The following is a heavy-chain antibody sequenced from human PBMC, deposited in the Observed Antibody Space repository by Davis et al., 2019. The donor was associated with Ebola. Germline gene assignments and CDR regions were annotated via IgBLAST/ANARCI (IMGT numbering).Heavy chain of an antibody. D-gene: IGHD2-15*01. CDR3: ARLEKTVVHTFDY. V-gene: IGHV4-39*02. CDR1: GGSIINNNDH. Sequence: PSETLSLTCSVSGGSIINNNDHWGWIRQPPGKGLEWIGSIHYSGTAYYNPSLTSRVSVSVDTSKKYFSLRLNSLTAADTAVYYCARLEKTVVHTFDYWGQGTLVSVSS. J-gene: IGHJ4*02. CDR2: IHYSGTA.